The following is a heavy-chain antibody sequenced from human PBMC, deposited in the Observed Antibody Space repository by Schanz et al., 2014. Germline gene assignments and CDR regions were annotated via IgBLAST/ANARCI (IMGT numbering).Heavy chain of an antibody. CDR1: GFTFSSHW. D-gene: IGHD2-21*01. CDR2: INSVGSNT. CDR3: ARDGYSVVVISPTESFDI. J-gene: IGHJ3*02. V-gene: IGHV3-74*01. Sequence: EVQLLESGGGLVQPGGSLRLSCAASGFTFSSHWMHWVRQDPGKGLVWVSLINSVGSNTDYADSVTGLFTISRDNAKNTVYIQMNSLRAEDTAVYYCARDGYSVVVISPTESFDIWGQGTMVTVSP.